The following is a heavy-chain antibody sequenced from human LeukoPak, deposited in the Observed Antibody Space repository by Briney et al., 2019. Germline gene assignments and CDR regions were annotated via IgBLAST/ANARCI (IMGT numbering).Heavy chain of an antibody. D-gene: IGHD3-3*01. CDR1: GYTFTSYG. J-gene: IGHJ4*02. V-gene: IGHV1-18*01. CDR2: ISGYNANT. CDR3: ARVGAYYDFSIGSAFDY. Sequence: PSVTVSCKASGYTFTSYGISWVRQAPGQGLEGMGRISGYNANTNYAQKVQGRVTMTTDTSTSTAYMELRSLRSDDTAVYYCARVGAYYDFSIGSAFDYWGQGTLVTVPS.